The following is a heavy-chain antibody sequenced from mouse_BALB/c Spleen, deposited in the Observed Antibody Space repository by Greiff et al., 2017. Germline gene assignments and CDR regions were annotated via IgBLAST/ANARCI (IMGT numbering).Heavy chain of an antibody. D-gene: IGHD1-1*01. CDR1: GFSLTGYG. CDR2: IWGDGST. V-gene: IGHV2-6-7*01. CDR3: ARGGLHYGSSYWYFDV. Sequence: QVQLQQSGPGLVAPSQSLSITCTVSGFSLTGYGVNWVRQPPGKGLEWLGMIWGDGSTDYNSALKSRLSISKDNSKSQVFLKMNSLQTDDTARYYCARGGLHYGSSYWYFDVWGAGTTVTVSS. J-gene: IGHJ1*01.